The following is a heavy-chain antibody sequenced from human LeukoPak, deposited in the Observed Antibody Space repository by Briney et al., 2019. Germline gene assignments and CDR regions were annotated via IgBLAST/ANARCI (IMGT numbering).Heavy chain of an antibody. Sequence: PSETLSLTCAAYGGSFSGYYWSWIRQPPGKGLEWIGEINHSGSTNYNPSLKSRVTISVDTSKNQFSLKLSSVTAADTAVYYCARRRITMVRGVIQAAFDIWGQGTMVTVSS. V-gene: IGHV4-34*01. CDR1: GGSFSGYY. D-gene: IGHD3-10*01. J-gene: IGHJ3*02. CDR2: INHSGST. CDR3: ARRRITMVRGVIQAAFDI.